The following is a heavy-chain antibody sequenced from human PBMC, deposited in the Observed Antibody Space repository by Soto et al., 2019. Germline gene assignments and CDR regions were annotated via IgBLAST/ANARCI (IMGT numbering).Heavy chain of an antibody. D-gene: IGHD5-12*01. CDR1: GGTFSSYT. J-gene: IGHJ4*02. CDR3: ARDPPQGGYATYFDY. V-gene: IGHV1-69*04. CDR2: IIPILGIA. Sequence: GASVKVSCKASGGTFSSYTISWVRQAPGQGLEWMGRIIPILGIANYAQKFQGRVTITADKSTSTAYMELSSLRSEDTAVYYCARDPPQGGYATYFDYWGQGTLVTVSS.